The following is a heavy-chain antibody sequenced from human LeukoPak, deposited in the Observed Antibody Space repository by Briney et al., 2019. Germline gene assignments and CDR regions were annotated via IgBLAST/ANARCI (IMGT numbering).Heavy chain of an antibody. D-gene: IGHD3-10*01. V-gene: IGHV3-74*01. CDR3: AKRGIVIRAVIIVGFHKEAYYFDY. CDR2: ISNEGSTT. CDR1: GFTFSDYY. Sequence: GGSLRLSCAASGFTFSDYYTHWVRQGPGEGPVWVSRISNEGSTTFYADSVKGRFTISRDNAKNTLYLEMNSLRAEDTAVYFCAKRGIVIRAVIIVGFHKEAYYFDYWGQGALVTVSS. J-gene: IGHJ4*02.